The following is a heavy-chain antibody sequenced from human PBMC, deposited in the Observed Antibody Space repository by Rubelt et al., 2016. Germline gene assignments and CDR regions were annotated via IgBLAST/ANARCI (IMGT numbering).Heavy chain of an antibody. V-gene: IGHV1-69*01. D-gene: IGHD6-19*01. J-gene: IGHJ4*02. Sequence: QVQLVQSGAEVKKPGSSVKVSCKASGGTFSSYAISWVRQAPGQGLEWMGGIIPLFGTASDAQKFQGSVTITADESTSSAYMELSSLRSEDTAVYYCARDQSNGFYFDYWGQGTLVTVSS. CDR1: GGTFSSYA. CDR3: ARDQSNGFYFDY. CDR2: IIPLFGTA.